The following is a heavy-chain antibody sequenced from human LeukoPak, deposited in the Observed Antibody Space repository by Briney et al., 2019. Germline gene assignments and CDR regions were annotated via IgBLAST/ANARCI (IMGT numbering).Heavy chain of an antibody. D-gene: IGHD3-3*01. CDR3: ARGSSDFWSGYSGASDY. Sequence: PSETLSLTCTVSGGSISSGDYYWSWIRQPPGKGLEWIGYIYYSGSTYYNPSLKSRVTISVDTSKNQFSLKLSSVTAADTAVYYCARGSSDFWSGYSGASDYWGQGTLVTVSS. CDR1: GGSISSGDYY. V-gene: IGHV4-30-4*01. J-gene: IGHJ4*02. CDR2: IYYSGST.